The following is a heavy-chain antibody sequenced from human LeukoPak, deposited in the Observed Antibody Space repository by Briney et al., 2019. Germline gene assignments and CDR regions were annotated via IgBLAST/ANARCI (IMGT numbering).Heavy chain of an antibody. Sequence: QPGGSLRLSCAASGFTFSRYGMSWVRQAPGKGLEWVSSISGSGGTYYADSVEGRLTVSRDNSKNTLYLQMNSLSAEDTAVYYCAKEWIKEGGQGTLVTVSS. V-gene: IGHV3-23*01. CDR2: ISGSGGT. D-gene: IGHD5-12*01. CDR1: GFTFSRYG. J-gene: IGHJ4*02. CDR3: AKEWIKE.